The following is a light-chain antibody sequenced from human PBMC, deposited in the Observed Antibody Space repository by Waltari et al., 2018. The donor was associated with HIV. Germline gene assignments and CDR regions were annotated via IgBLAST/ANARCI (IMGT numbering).Light chain of an antibody. CDR3: QSYDSSLSGPVV. Sequence: QSVLTQPPSVSGAPGQRVTISCTGSSSNIGADYFVHWYQQLPGAAPKLLIYGDSHRPTGVPDRFSGSNPGTSASLAITGLQAEDEADYYCQSYDSSLSGPVVFGGGTKLTVL. V-gene: IGLV1-40*01. CDR1: SSNIGADYF. J-gene: IGLJ2*01. CDR2: GDS.